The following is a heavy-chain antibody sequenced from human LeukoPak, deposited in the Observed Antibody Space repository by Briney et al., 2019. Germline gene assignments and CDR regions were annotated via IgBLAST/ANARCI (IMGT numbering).Heavy chain of an antibody. CDR3: ARDREPFDY. Sequence: GGSLRLSRAASGFPFSSYGMDWGRPAPGKGLEWVSSIGSSSSYIYYADSVKGRFTISRDNGKNSLYLQMNSLRAEDTAVYYCARDREPFDYWGQGTLVTVSS. V-gene: IGHV3-21*01. CDR2: IGSSSSYI. CDR1: GFPFSSYG. J-gene: IGHJ4*02.